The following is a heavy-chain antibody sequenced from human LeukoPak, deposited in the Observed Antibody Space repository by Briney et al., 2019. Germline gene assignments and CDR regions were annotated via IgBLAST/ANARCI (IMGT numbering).Heavy chain of an antibody. J-gene: IGHJ6*03. V-gene: IGHV1-69*05. CDR2: IIPIFGTA. CDR1: GGTFSSYA. D-gene: IGHD3-3*01. Sequence: SVKVSCKASGGTFSSYAISWVRQAPGQGLEWMGGIIPIFGTANYAQKFQGRVTITTDESTSTAYMELSSLRSEDTAVYYCARDSNSWSGFWRSTQGYYYMDVWGKGTTVTVSS. CDR3: ARDSNSWSGFWRSTQGYYYMDV.